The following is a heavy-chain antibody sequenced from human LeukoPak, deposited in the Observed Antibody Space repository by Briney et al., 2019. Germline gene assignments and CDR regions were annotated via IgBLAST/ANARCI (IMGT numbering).Heavy chain of an antibody. CDR1: GFTFSSYG. CDR3: AKEARKVVAAPIDY. CDR2: ISGSGGST. Sequence: PGGTLRLSCAASGFTFSSYGMSWVRQAPGKGLEWVSAISGSGGSTYYADSVRGRFTISRDNSKNTLYLQMNSLRAEDTAVYYCAKEARKVVAAPIDYWGQGTLVTVSS. D-gene: IGHD2-15*01. V-gene: IGHV3-23*01. J-gene: IGHJ4*02.